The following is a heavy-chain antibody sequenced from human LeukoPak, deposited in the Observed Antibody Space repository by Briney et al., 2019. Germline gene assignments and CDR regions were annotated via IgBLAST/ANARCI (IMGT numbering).Heavy chain of an antibody. CDR3: ARGPPARLDLYYYYGMDV. D-gene: IGHD6-6*01. J-gene: IGHJ6*02. Sequence: SETLSLTCTVSGGSISSGDYYWSWIRQPPGKGLEWIGYIYYSGSTYYNPSLKSRVTISVDTSKNQFSLKLSSVTAADTAVYYCARGPPARLDLYYYYGMDVWGQGTTVTVSS. CDR2: IYYSGST. CDR1: GGSISSGDYY. V-gene: IGHV4-30-4*01.